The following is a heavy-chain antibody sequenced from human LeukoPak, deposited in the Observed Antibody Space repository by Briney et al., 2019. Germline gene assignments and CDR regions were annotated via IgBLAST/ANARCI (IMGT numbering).Heavy chain of an antibody. J-gene: IGHJ4*02. CDR1: GFTFSSYG. D-gene: IGHD6-13*01. CDR3: AKDVTSVATAGSHFDY. CDR2: ISYDGSNK. V-gene: IGHV3-30*18. Sequence: GGSLRLSCAASGFTFSSYGMQWVRQAPGKGLEWVAVISYDGSNKYYADSEKGRFTISRDDSKNTLHLQMNSLRAEDTAVYYCAKDVTSVATAGSHFDYWGQGTLVTVSS.